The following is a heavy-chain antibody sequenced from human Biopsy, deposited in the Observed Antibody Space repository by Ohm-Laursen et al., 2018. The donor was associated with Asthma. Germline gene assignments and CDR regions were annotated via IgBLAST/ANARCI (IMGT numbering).Heavy chain of an antibody. D-gene: IGHD3-9*01. CDR1: GFTFSSYA. Sequence: SLRLSCAASGFTFSSYAMSWVRQAPGKGLEWVSGISCSGGSTYYADSVKGRFTISRDNSKNTLYLQMNSLRAEDTAVYYCAKAERRFDWYWFDPWGQGTLVTVSS. J-gene: IGHJ5*02. CDR3: AKAERRFDWYWFDP. V-gene: IGHV3-23*01. CDR2: ISCSGGST.